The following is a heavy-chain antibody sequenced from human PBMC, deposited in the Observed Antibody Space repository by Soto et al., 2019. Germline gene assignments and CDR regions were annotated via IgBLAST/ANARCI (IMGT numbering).Heavy chain of an antibody. CDR3: AGQGGSRLDWFDP. D-gene: IGHD6-13*01. CDR1: GFTFSSYS. V-gene: IGHV3-48*01. J-gene: IGHJ5*02. Sequence: EVQLVESGGGLVQPGGSLRLSCAASGFTFSSYSMNWVRQAPGKGLEWVSYISSSSSTIYYADSVKGRFTISRDNAKNALYLQMNSLRAEDTAVYYCAGQGGSRLDWFDPWGQGTLVTFSS. CDR2: ISSSSSTI.